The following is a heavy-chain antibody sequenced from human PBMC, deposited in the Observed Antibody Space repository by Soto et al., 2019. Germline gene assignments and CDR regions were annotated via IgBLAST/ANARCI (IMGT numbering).Heavy chain of an antibody. D-gene: IGHD4-17*01. V-gene: IGHV4-31*03. CDR2: IYYSGST. Sequence: QVQLQESGPGLVKPSQTLSLTCTVSGGSISSGGYYWSWIRQHPGKGLEWIGYIYYSGSTYYNPSRQSRVTIAVDTTKTQFSLKLSSVTAADTAVYSCASAPLPAYGDPNWYFELWGRGTLVTVCS. CDR3: ASAPLPAYGDPNWYFEL. J-gene: IGHJ2*01. CDR1: GGSISSGGYY.